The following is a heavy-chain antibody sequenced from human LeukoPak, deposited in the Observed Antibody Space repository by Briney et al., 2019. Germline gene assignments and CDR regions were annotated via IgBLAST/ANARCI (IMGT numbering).Heavy chain of an antibody. D-gene: IGHD3-22*01. CDR2: IYYSGST. J-gene: IGHJ4*02. V-gene: IGHV4-39*01. CDR1: GGSISSSSYY. Sequence: TSETLSLTCTVSGGSISSSSYYWGWIRQPPGKGLEWIGSIYYSGSTYYNPSLKSRVTMSVDTSKKQFSLKLSSVTAADTAVYYCARQGFYDSRGYYYFSFDYWGPGTLVTVSS. CDR3: ARQGFYDSRGYYYFSFDY.